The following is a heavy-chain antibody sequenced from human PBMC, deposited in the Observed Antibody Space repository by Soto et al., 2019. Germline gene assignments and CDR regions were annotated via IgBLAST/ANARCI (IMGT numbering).Heavy chain of an antibody. D-gene: IGHD2-2*02. CDR1: GFTFSSYW. Sequence: EVQLVESGGGLVQPGGSLRLSCAASGFTFSSYWMHWVRQAPGKGLVWVSRINSDGSSTSYADSVKGRFTISRDNAKNTLYLQMNSLRAEDTAVYYCARGRLKGYCSSTSCYTYNWFDPWGQGTLVTVSS. CDR3: ARGRLKGYCSSTSCYTYNWFDP. J-gene: IGHJ5*02. CDR2: INSDGSST. V-gene: IGHV3-74*01.